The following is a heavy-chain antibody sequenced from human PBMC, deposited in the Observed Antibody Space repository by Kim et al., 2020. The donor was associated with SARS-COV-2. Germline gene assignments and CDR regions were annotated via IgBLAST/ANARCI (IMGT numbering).Heavy chain of an antibody. CDR3: ARGDDSSGENYYYGMDV. V-gene: IGHV3-11*06. J-gene: IGHJ6*02. D-gene: IGHD3-22*01. Sequence: KGRFTISRDNAKNSLYLQMNSLRAEDTAVYYCARGDDSSGENYYYGMDVWGQGTTVTVSS.